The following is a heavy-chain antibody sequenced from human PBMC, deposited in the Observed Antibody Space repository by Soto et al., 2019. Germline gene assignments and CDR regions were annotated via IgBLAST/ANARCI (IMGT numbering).Heavy chain of an antibody. CDR2: IYYSGST. J-gene: IGHJ6*02. CDR1: GGSISSSSYY. CDR3: PTISRSNNSDFWSGYYNAYYYYYGMDV. D-gene: IGHD3-3*01. V-gene: IGHV4-39*01. Sequence: SETLSLTCTVSGGSISSSSYYWGWIRQPPGKGLEWIGSIYYSGSTYYNPSLKSRVTISVDTSKNQFSLKLSSVTAADTAVYYCPTISRSNNSDFWSGYYNAYYYYYGMDVWGQGNTVTVPS.